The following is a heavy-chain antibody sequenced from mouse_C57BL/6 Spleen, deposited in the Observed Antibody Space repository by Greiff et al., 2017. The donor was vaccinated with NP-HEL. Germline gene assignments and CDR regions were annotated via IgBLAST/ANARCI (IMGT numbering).Heavy chain of an antibody. J-gene: IGHJ2*01. CDR2: FHPFNDDT. CDR1: GYTFTTYP. V-gene: IGHV1-47*01. D-gene: IGHD2-4*01. CDR3: ARGYYDYDGTDYFDD. Sequence: VQLQQSGAELVKPGSSVKMSCKASGYTFTTYPIEWMKQNHGKSLAWIGNFHPFNDDTKYNEKFKGKATLTVEKSSSTVYLELSRLTSDDSAVYYCARGYYDYDGTDYFDDWGQGTTLTVSS.